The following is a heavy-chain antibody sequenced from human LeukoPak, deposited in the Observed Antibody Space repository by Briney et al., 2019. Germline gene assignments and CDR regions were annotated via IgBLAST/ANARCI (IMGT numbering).Heavy chain of an antibody. CDR2: IHYSASA. D-gene: IGHD6-13*01. V-gene: IGHV4-38-2*02. J-gene: IGHJ2*01. Sequence: SETLSLTCTVSGYSINSGHYWGWIRQPPGKRLEWIGSIHYSASAYYNPTLKSRVTISVDASKNQFSLNLTSVTAADAAVYYCARGEAAAAADWYFDLWGRGTLVTVSS. CDR3: ARGEAAAAADWYFDL. CDR1: GYSINSGHY.